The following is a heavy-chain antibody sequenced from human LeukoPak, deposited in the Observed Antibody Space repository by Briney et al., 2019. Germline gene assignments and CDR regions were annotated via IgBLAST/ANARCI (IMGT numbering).Heavy chain of an antibody. D-gene: IGHD2-2*01. V-gene: IGHV1-69*13. Sequence: SVKVSCKASGGTFSSYAISWVRQAPGQGLEWMGGIIPIFGTANYAQKFQGRVTITADESTSTAYMELSSLRSEDTAVYYCARLGYCSSTSCSYYYYYMDVWGKGTTVTISS. J-gene: IGHJ6*03. CDR1: GGTFSSYA. CDR3: ARLGYCSSTSCSYYYYYMDV. CDR2: IIPIFGTA.